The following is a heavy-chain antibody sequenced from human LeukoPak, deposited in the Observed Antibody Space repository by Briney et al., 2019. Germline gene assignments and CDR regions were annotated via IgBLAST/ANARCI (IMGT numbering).Heavy chain of an antibody. V-gene: IGHV4-38-2*01. CDR2: IYHSGST. Sequence: SETLSLTCAVSGYSISSGYYWGWIRQPPGKGLEWIVSIYHSGSTYYNPSLKSRVTISVDTSKNQFSLKLSSVTAADTAVYYCARLYINYYMDVWGKGTTVTVSS. J-gene: IGHJ6*03. CDR1: GYSISSGYY. CDR3: ARLYINYYMDV. D-gene: IGHD1-14*01.